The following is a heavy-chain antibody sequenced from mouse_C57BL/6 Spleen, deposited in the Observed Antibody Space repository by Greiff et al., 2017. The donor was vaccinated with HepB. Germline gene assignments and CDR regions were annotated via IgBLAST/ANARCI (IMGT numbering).Heavy chain of an antibody. V-gene: IGHV1-80*01. CDR1: GYAFSSYW. J-gene: IGHJ1*03. D-gene: IGHD1-1*01. CDR2: IYPGDGDT. Sequence: VQLQQSGAELVKPGASVKISCKASGYAFSSYWMNWVKQRPGKGLEWIGQIYPGDGDTNYNGKFKGKATLTADKSSSTAYMQLSSLTSEDSAVYFRARLYYGSSYRYFDVWGTGTTVTVSS. CDR3: ARLYYGSSYRYFDV.